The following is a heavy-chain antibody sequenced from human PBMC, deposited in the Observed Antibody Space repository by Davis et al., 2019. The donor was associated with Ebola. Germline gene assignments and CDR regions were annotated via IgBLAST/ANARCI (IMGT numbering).Heavy chain of an antibody. CDR2: VNPYSGHT. Sequence: AASVKVSCKASGYIFSNYDINWVRQASGQGLEWMGWVNPYSGHTGYVEKFKGRVTMTGDPSISTAYMELSSLTIDETAVYYCARGYSPKCRGGDCVNDFWGQGTLVTVST. D-gene: IGHD2-21*02. V-gene: IGHV1-8*01. CDR1: GYIFSNYD. J-gene: IGHJ4*02. CDR3: ARGYSPKCRGGDCVNDF.